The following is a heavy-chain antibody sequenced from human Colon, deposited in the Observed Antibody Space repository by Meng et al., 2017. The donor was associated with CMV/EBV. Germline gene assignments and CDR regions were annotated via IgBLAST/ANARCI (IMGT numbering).Heavy chain of an antibody. V-gene: IGHV4-59*01. CDR3: ARHLSRYSSSWHPTERRDYYYYYGMDV. J-gene: IGHJ6*02. D-gene: IGHD6-13*01. Sequence: SETLSLTCGVSGGSFSSYYWSWIRQPPGKGLEWIGYIYYSGSTNYNPSLKSRVTISVDTSKNQFSLKLSSVTAADTAVYYCARHLSRYSSSWHPTERRDYYYYYGMDVWGQGTTVTVSS. CDR1: GGSFSSYY. CDR2: IYYSGST.